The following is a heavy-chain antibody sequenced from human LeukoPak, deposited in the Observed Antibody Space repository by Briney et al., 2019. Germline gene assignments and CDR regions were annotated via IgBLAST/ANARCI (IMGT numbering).Heavy chain of an antibody. J-gene: IGHJ1*01. CDR2: IKSDGST. CDR3: ARAPSEIGGYYPEYFRH. Sequence: GGSLRLSCAASEFTFSSYWMHWVRQAPGKGLVWVSRIKSDGSTNYADSVKGRFTISRDNAKNTLSLQMNSLRAEDTGVYYCARAPSEIGGYYPEYFRHWGQGTLVTVSS. D-gene: IGHD3-22*01. CDR1: EFTFSSYW. V-gene: IGHV3-74*01.